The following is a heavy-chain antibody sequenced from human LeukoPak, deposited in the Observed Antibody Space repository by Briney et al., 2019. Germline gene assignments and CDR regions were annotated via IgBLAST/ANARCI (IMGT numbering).Heavy chain of an antibody. V-gene: IGHV4-31*03. CDR1: GGSISSGGYY. CDR3: ARDKGDYDTSGSLFVF. J-gene: IGHJ4*02. Sequence: SETLSLTCTVSGGSISSGGYYWSWIRQHPGKGLEWIGYIYYSGSTYYNPSLKSRVTISVDTSKNQFSLKLSSVTAADTAVYYCARDKGDYDTSGSLFVFGGQGTLVTVSS. CDR2: IYYSGST. D-gene: IGHD3-22*01.